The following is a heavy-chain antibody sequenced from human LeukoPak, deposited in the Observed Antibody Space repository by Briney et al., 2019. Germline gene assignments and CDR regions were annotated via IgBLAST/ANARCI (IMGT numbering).Heavy chain of an antibody. CDR2: RNPNSAVT. Sequence: ASVTVSCNASGYSFTAYWIHWVRQAPGQGLEWMGCRNPNSAVTGYAQSFQGRDTMTRDTSISTAYMELNSLRSDDSAVYYCARGPGWLHSDYWGQGTLVSVPS. V-gene: IGHV1-2*02. CDR1: GYSFTAYW. J-gene: IGHJ4*01. D-gene: IGHD5-24*01. CDR3: ARGPGWLHSDY.